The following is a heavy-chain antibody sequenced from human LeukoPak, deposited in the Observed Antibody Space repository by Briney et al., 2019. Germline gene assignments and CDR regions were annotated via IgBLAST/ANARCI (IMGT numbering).Heavy chain of an antibody. CDR2: ISDSGSTI. Sequence: GGSLRLSCAASGFTFSDYYMTWIRQVPGKGLECVSYISDSGSTIYDAVSVKGRFTISRDNAKNTLYLQMNSLRAEDTAVYYCARGLLGIDYWGQGTLVTVSS. CDR1: GFTFSDYY. V-gene: IGHV3-11*04. D-gene: IGHD2-8*02. CDR3: ARGLLGIDY. J-gene: IGHJ4*02.